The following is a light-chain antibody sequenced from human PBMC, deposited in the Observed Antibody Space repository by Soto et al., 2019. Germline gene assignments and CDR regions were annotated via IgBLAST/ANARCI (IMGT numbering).Light chain of an antibody. V-gene: IGKV3-11*01. CDR3: QQRYSWPLT. CDR2: DAS. J-gene: IGKJ4*01. Sequence: EIVLTQSPATLSMSPGEGATLSCRASQSVSSQLAWYQQKPGQAPRLLIYDASIRATGIQARFSGSGSGTDFTLIISSLEPEDFAVYYCQQRYSWPLTFGGGTKVEIK. CDR1: QSVSSQ.